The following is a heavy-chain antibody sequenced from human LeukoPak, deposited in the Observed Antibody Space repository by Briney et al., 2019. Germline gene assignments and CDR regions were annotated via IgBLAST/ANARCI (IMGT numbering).Heavy chain of an antibody. CDR2: IYYSGST. D-gene: IGHD2-2*01. CDR3: ARYLPNYGMDV. V-gene: IGHV4-59*01. Sequence: NPSETLSLTCTVSGGSISSYYWSWIRQPPGKGLEWIGYIYYSGSTNYNPSLKSRVTISVDTSKNQFSLKLSSVTAADTAVYYCARYLPNYGMDVWGQGTTVTVSS. CDR1: GGSISSYY. J-gene: IGHJ6*02.